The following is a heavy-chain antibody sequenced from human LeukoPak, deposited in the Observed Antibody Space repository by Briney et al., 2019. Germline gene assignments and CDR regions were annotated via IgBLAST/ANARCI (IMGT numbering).Heavy chain of an antibody. CDR2: ISSSGSTI. V-gene: IGHV3-48*04. CDR3: ARGVGSSSNYFDY. Sequence: GGSLRLSCAASGFTFSSYSMNWVRQAPGKGLEWVSYISSSGSTIYYADSVKGRFTISRDNAKNSLYLQMNSLRAEDTAVYYCARGVGSSSNYFDYWGQGTLVTVSS. D-gene: IGHD6-6*01. CDR1: GFTFSSYS. J-gene: IGHJ4*02.